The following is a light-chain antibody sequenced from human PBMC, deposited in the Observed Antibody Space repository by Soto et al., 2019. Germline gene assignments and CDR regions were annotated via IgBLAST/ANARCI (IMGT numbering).Light chain of an antibody. J-gene: IGKJ4*01. CDR3: LQRNSWPRV. CDR1: QSVGSY. V-gene: IGKV3-11*01. CDR2: DAS. Sequence: EIVLTQSPATLSLSPGERATLSCRASQSVGSYLAWYQQKPGQAPRLLIYDASTRATGIPDRFSGSGSGTDFTLTISSLEPEDFAVYYCLQRNSWPRVFGGGTKVEIK.